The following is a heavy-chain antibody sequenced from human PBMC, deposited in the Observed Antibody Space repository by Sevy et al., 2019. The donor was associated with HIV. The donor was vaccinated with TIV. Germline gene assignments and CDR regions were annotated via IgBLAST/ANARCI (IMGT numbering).Heavy chain of an antibody. CDR3: AKDGSSGWYPTYYFDY. J-gene: IGHJ4*02. V-gene: IGHV3-9*01. D-gene: IGHD6-19*01. CDR1: GFTFDDYA. CDR2: ISWNSGSI. Sequence: GGSLRLSCAASGFTFDDYAMHWVRQAPGKGLEWVSGISWNSGSIGYADSVKGRFTISRDKAKNSLYLQMNSLRAEDTALYYCAKDGSSGWYPTYYFDYWGQGTLVTVSS.